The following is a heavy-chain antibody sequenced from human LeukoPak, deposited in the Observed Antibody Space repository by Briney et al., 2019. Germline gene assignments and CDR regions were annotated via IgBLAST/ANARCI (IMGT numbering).Heavy chain of an antibody. V-gene: IGHV3-7*01. CDR3: ARDYVWGSYRADAFDI. CDR1: GFTFSSYA. CDR2: IKQDGSEK. D-gene: IGHD3-16*02. J-gene: IGHJ3*02. Sequence: GGSLRLSCAASGFTFSSYAMSWVRQAPGKGLEWVANIKQDGSEKYYVDSVKGRFTISRDNAKNSLYLQMNSLRAEDTAVYYCARDYVWGSYRADAFDIWGQGTMVTVSS.